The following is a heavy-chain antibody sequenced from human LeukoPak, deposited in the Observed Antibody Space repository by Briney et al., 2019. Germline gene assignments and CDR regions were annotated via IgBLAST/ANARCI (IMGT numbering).Heavy chain of an antibody. CDR1: GYTFKSYY. J-gene: IGHJ4*02. CDR3: AREDGDYTFSFDY. D-gene: IGHD4-17*01. V-gene: IGHV1-46*02. Sequence: ASVKVSCKASGYTFKSYYMHWVRQAPGQGLEWMGIINPSGGSTSYAQKFQGRVTVTRDTSTSTVYMELSSLRSEDTAVYYGAREDGDYTFSFDYWGQGTLVTVSS. CDR2: INPSGGST.